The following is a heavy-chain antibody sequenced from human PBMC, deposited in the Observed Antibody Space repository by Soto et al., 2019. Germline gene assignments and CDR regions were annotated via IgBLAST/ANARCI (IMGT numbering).Heavy chain of an antibody. V-gene: IGHV4-34*01. CDR2: INHSGST. Sequence: SETLSLTCAVYGWSFSGYYWSWIRQPPGKGLEWIGEINHSGSTNYNPSLKSRVTISVDTSKNQFSLKLSSVTAADTAVYYCARVRSGYYYGYYYYGMDVWGQGTTVTVSS. J-gene: IGHJ6*02. CDR1: GWSFSGYY. D-gene: IGHD3-22*01. CDR3: ARVRSGYYYGYYYYGMDV.